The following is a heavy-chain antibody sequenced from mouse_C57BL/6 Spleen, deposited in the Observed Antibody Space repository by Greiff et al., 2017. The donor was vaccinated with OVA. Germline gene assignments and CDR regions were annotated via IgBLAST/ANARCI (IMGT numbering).Heavy chain of an antibody. V-gene: IGHV1-80*01. J-gene: IGHJ2*01. CDR3: ARERAYYYGSSLFDY. CDR1: GYAFSSYW. Sequence: VKLQESGAELVKPGASVKISCKASGYAFSSYWMNWVKQRPGKGLAWIGQIYPGDGDTNYNGKFKGKATLTADKSSSTAYMQLSSLTSEDSAVYFCARERAYYYGSSLFDYWGQGTTLTVSS. CDR2: IYPGDGDT. D-gene: IGHD1-1*01.